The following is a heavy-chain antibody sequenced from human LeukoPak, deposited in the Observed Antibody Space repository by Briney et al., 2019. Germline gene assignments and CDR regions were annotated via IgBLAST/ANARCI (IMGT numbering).Heavy chain of an antibody. J-gene: IGHJ4*02. CDR1: GFTFSDYY. V-gene: IGHV3-64D*06. Sequence: GGSLRLSCEASGFTFSDYYMSWIRQAPGKGLEYVSAISSNGGSTYYADSVKGRFTISRDNSRNTLHLQMSSLRVEDTAVYYCVKDSSSGSYFDYWGQGTLLTVSS. D-gene: IGHD3-10*01. CDR2: ISSNGGST. CDR3: VKDSSSGSYFDY.